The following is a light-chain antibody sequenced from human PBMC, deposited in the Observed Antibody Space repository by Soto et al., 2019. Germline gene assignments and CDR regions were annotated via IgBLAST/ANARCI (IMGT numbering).Light chain of an antibody. J-gene: IGLJ7*01. CDR1: SATIGVNT. CDR2: NNN. Sequence: QSVLTQPPSASGNPGQRVTISCSGSSATIGVNTVNWYQQLSGAAPKLLIYNNNQRPSGVPDRFSGSKSGTSASLAISGHQSEDEADYFCETLADGLQTWVFGGGTQLTVL. V-gene: IGLV1-44*01. CDR3: ETLADGLQTWV.